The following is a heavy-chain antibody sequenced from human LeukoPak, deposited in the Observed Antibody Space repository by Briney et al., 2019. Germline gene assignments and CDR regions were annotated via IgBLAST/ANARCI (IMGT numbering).Heavy chain of an antibody. CDR1: GFTFSSYW. CDR2: INSDGNST. Sequence: PGGSLRLSCAASGFTFSSYWMHWVRQAPGKGLVWVSRINSDGNSTNYADSVKGRFTISRDNAKNTLYLQMNSLRAEDTAVYYCARGISGSYSLPLSYWGQGTLVTVSS. V-gene: IGHV3-74*01. D-gene: IGHD1-26*01. J-gene: IGHJ4*02. CDR3: ARGISGSYSLPLSY.